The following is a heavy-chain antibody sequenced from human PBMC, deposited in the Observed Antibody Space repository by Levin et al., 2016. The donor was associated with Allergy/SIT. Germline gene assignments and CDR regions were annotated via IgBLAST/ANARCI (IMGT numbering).Heavy chain of an antibody. CDR3: AKDGSSGWWGGDYYGMDV. J-gene: IGHJ6*02. D-gene: IGHD6-19*01. Sequence: VRQAPGKGLEWVSGISWNSGSIGYADSVKGRFTISRDNAKNSLYLQMNSLRAEDTALYYCAKDGSSGWWGGDYYGMDVWGQGTTVTVSS. V-gene: IGHV3-9*01. CDR2: ISWNSGSI.